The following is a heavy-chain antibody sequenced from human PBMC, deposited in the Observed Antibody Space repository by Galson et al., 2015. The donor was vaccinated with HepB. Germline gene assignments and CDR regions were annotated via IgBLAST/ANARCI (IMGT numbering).Heavy chain of an antibody. Sequence: SLRLSCAASGFSFSPYGMEWVRQTPGKGLEWVAIIWPDTITAYYAESVKGRFTISRDNSHNMVFLQMNGLRDEDTATYYCVKEGPPSLGFGMDVWGQGTSVIVSS. J-gene: IGHJ6*01. CDR2: IWPDTITA. D-gene: IGHD3-16*01. V-gene: IGHV3-33*06. CDR1: GFSFSPYG. CDR3: VKEGPPSLGFGMDV.